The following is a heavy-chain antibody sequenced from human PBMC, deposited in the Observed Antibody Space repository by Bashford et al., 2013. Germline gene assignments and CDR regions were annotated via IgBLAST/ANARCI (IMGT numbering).Heavy chain of an antibody. J-gene: IGHJ4*02. Sequence: VRQAPGKGLEWVSFISSSSTTMKYADSVKGRFTISRDNGKYSLYLHMNSLRDEDTAVYYCAREVSDTIKFDYVGPGNRGHRLL. CDR3: AREVSDTIKFDY. CDR2: ISSSSTTM. D-gene: IGHD5-18*01. V-gene: IGHV3-48*02.